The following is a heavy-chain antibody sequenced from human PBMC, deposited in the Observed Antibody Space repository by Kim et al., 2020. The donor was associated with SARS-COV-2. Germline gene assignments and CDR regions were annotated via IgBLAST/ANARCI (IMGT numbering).Heavy chain of an antibody. CDR2: IKQDGSEK. V-gene: IGHV3-7*01. J-gene: IGHJ4*02. CDR3: ARDSFNYYDSSGSIDY. Sequence: GGSLRLSCAASGFTFSSYWMSWVRQAPGKGLEWVANIKQDGSEKYYVDSVKGRFTISRDNAKNSLYLQMNSLRAEDTAVYYCARDSFNYYDSSGSIDYWGQGTLVTVSS. CDR1: GFTFSSYW. D-gene: IGHD3-22*01.